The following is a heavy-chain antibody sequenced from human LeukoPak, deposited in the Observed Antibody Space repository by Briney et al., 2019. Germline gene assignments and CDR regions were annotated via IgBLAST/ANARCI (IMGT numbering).Heavy chain of an antibody. CDR2: IYDSGST. J-gene: IGHJ4*02. V-gene: IGHV4-59*01. CDR1: GGSISGYY. D-gene: IGHD5-18*01. CDR3: ARSNHRTGYSYGPFDY. Sequence: SETLSLTCAVSGGSISGYYWSWIRQPPGKGLEWVGYIYDSGSTNYNPSLKSRVTISVDTSKNQFSLKLNSVTAADTAVYYCARSNHRTGYSYGPFDYWGQGTLVTVSS.